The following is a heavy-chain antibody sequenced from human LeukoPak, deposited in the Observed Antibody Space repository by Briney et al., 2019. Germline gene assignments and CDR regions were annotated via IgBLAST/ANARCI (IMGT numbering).Heavy chain of an antibody. CDR3: ARDLEGYCSGGSCLTAFDI. CDR1: GFTFSSYS. CDR2: ISSSSSYI. V-gene: IGHV3-21*01. D-gene: IGHD2-15*01. J-gene: IGHJ3*02. Sequence: GGSLRLSCAAPGFTFSSYSMNWVRQAPGKGLEWVSSISSSSSYIYYADSVKGRFTISRDNAKNSLYLQMNSLRAEDTAVYYCARDLEGYCSGGSCLTAFDIWGQGTMVTVSS.